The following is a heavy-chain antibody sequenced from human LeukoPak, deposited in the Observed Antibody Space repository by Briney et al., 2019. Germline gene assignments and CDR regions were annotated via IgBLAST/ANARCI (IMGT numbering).Heavy chain of an antibody. CDR2: IYSGGST. CDR3: TAGSYYSPDY. V-gene: IGHV3-53*01. J-gene: IGHJ4*02. Sequence: GGSLRLSCAASGFTVSSNYMSWVRQAPGKGLEWVSVIYSGGSTYYADSVKGRFTISRDNSKNTLYLQMDSLRAEDTAVYYCTAGSYYSPDYWGQGTLVTVSS. CDR1: GFTVSSNY. D-gene: IGHD1-26*01.